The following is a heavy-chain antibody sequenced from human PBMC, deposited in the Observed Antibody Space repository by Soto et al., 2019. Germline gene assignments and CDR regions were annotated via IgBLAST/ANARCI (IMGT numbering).Heavy chain of an antibody. Sequence: GXSVKVSCKVSGYTLTELSMHWVRQAPGKGLEWMGGFDPEDGETIYAQKFQGRVTMTEDTSTDTAYMELSSLRSEDTAVYYCATAYYYYDSSGHSYYFDYWGQGTLVTVSS. CDR2: FDPEDGET. CDR1: GYTLTELS. V-gene: IGHV1-24*01. J-gene: IGHJ4*02. D-gene: IGHD3-22*01. CDR3: ATAYYYYDSSGHSYYFDY.